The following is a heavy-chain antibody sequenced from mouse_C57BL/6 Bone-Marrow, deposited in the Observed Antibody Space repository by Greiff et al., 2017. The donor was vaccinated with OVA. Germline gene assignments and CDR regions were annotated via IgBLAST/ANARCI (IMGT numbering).Heavy chain of an antibody. Sequence: DVMLVESGGGLVQPKGSLKLSCAASGFTFNTYAMHWVRQAPGKGLEWVARIRSKSSNYATYYADSVKDRFTISRDDSQSMLYLQMNNLKTEDTAMYYSVRGTTVVATRPWYFDVWGTGTTVTVSS. D-gene: IGHD1-1*01. CDR1: GFTFNTYA. CDR3: VRGTTVVATRPWYFDV. CDR2: IRSKSSNYAT. V-gene: IGHV10-3*01. J-gene: IGHJ1*03.